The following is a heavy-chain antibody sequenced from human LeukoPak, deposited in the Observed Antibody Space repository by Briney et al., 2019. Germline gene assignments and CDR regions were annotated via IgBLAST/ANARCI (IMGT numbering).Heavy chain of an antibody. CDR2: LSGSGGST. CDR1: GFTFSSYA. D-gene: IGHD3-22*01. J-gene: IGHJ4*02. V-gene: IGHV3-23*01. CDR3: GPSSGYYVY. Sequence: GGSLRLSCAASGFTFSSYAMSWVRQAPGKGLEWVSALSGSGGSTYYADSVKGRFTISRDNSKNTLYLQMNSLRAEDTAVYYCGPSSGYYVYWGQGTLVTVSS.